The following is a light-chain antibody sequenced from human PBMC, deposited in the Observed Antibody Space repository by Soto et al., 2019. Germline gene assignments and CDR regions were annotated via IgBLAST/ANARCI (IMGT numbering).Light chain of an antibody. CDR2: DVS. J-gene: IGLJ2*01. CDR3: SSYTSSSTVV. V-gene: IGLV2-14*01. CDR1: SSDVGGYNY. Sequence: QSALTQPASVSGSPGQSITISCTGTSSDVGGYNYVSWYQQHPGKAPKLMIYDVSNRPSGVSNSFSGSKSGNTASQTISGLQAEDEADYYCSSYTSSSTVVFGGGTQLTVL.